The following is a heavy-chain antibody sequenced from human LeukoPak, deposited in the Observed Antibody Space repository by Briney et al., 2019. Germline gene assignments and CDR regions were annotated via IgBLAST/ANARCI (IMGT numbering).Heavy chain of an antibody. J-gene: IGHJ6*02. CDR1: GFTFSGYE. Sequence: GGSLRLSCAASGFTFSGYEMNWVRQAPGKGLEWVSYISSSGSTIYYADSVKGRFTISRDNAKNSLYLQMNSLRAEDTAVYYCARGGLYCSGGSCYEDDGMDVWGQGTTVTVSS. CDR3: ARGGLYCSGGSCYEDDGMDV. D-gene: IGHD2-15*01. V-gene: IGHV3-48*03. CDR2: ISSSGSTI.